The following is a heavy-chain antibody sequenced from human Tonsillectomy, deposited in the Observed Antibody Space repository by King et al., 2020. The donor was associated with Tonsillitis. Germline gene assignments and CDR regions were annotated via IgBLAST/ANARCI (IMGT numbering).Heavy chain of an antibody. V-gene: IGHV1-2*02. CDR3: ARVLANDAFDI. CDR2: INPNNGGT. J-gene: IGHJ3*02. CDR1: GYTLTAYC. Sequence: QLVQSGADVKKPGASVKVSCKASGYTLTAYCIHWVRQAPGQGLEWMGWINPNNGGTNYPQKFQGRVTMTRDTSISTAYMELSRLRSDDTAVYYCARVLANDAFDIWGQGTMVTVSS.